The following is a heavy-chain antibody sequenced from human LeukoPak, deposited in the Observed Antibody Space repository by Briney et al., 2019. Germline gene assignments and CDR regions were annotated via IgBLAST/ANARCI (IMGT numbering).Heavy chain of an antibody. CDR1: EFTFSTYG. D-gene: IGHD3-9*01. V-gene: IGHV3-30*18. CDR2: ISYDGSYK. Sequence: PGGSLRLSCAASEFTFSTYGMHWVRQAPGKGLEWVAVISYDGSYKFYADSVKGRFTISRDNSKNTLYLQMNSLRAEDTAVYYCAKGRYFYEKSGFYNWGQGTLVTVSS. CDR3: AKGRYFYEKSGFYN. J-gene: IGHJ4*02.